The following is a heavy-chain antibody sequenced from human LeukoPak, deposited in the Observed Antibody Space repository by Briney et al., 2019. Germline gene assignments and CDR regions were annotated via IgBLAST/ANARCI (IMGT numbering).Heavy chain of an antibody. CDR3: ARYCSSTSCPLEDY. CDR1: GGSFSGYY. CDR2: INHSGST. D-gene: IGHD2-2*01. J-gene: IGHJ4*02. V-gene: IGHV4-34*01. Sequence: SETVSLTCAVYGGSFSGYYWSWIRQPPGKGLEWIGEINHSGSTNYNPSLKSRVTISVDTSKNQFSLKLSSVTAADTAVYYCARYCSSTSCPLEDYWGQGTLVTVSS.